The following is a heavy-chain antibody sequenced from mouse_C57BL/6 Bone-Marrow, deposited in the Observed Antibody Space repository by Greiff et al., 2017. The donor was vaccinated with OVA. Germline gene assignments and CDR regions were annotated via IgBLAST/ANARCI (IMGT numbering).Heavy chain of an antibody. V-gene: IGHV1-59*01. CDR2: IDPSDSYT. CDR1: GYTFTSYW. J-gene: IGHJ1*03. Sequence: QVQLKQPGAELVRPGTSVKLSCKASGYTFTSYWMHWVKQRPGQGLEWIGVIDPSDSYTNYNQKFKGKATLTVDTSSSTAYMQLSSLTSEDSAVYYCARMDGYYWYFGVWGTGTTVTVSS. CDR3: ARMDGYYWYFGV. D-gene: IGHD2-3*01.